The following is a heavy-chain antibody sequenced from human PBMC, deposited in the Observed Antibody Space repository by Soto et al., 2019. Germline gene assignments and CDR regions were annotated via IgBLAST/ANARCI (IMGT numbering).Heavy chain of an antibody. V-gene: IGHV1-2*04. Sequence: ASVQVSCKASGYTFPGYYMHWVRQAPGQGLEWMGWINPNSGGTNYAQKFQGWVTMTRDTSISTAYMELSRLRSDDTAVYYCAREARRELLYYYGMDVWGQGTTVTVSS. CDR2: INPNSGGT. D-gene: IGHD1-26*01. J-gene: IGHJ6*02. CDR1: GYTFPGYY. CDR3: AREARRELLYYYGMDV.